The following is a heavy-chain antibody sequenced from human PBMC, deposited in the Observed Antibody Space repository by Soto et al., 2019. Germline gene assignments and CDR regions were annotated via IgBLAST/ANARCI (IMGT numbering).Heavy chain of an antibody. J-gene: IGHJ3*02. Sequence: GGSLRLSCAASGFTFSGSAMHWVRQASGKGPEWVGRIRSKANSYATAYAASVKGRFTISRDDSKNTAYLQMNSLKTEDTAVYYCTRPIRSRPSVVVAASEYAFDIWGQGTMVTVSS. CDR2: IRSKANSYAT. D-gene: IGHD2-15*01. V-gene: IGHV3-73*01. CDR3: TRPIRSRPSVVVAASEYAFDI. CDR1: GFTFSGSA.